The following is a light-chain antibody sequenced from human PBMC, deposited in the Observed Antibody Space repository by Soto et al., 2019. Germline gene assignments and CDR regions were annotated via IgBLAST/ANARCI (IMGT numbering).Light chain of an antibody. CDR1: TSNIGAGSD. Sequence: QSALTQPPSVSGAPGQRVTISCTGTTSNIGAGSDIHWYQQLPGKAPKLLIYSNSHRPSGVPSRFSGSKSGTSASLAITGLQAEDEGDYYCQYYDTSLSGRSGIYGFGSGTKVTV. V-gene: IGLV1-40*01. CDR3: QYYDTSLSGRSGIYG. J-gene: IGLJ1*01. CDR2: SNS.